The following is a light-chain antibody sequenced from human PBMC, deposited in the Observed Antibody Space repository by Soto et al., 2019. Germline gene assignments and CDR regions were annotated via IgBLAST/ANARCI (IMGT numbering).Light chain of an antibody. CDR3: QQFIFYPLT. V-gene: IGKV1-9*01. Sequence: IQLTQSPSSLSASVGDRVTITCRASQDISSHLAWYQQKPGKAAKLLIYAASTLQSGVPSRFSGSGSGTDFTLTISSLQPEDFATYHCQQFIFYPLTFGQGTKVEAK. CDR2: AAS. CDR1: QDISSH. J-gene: IGKJ1*01.